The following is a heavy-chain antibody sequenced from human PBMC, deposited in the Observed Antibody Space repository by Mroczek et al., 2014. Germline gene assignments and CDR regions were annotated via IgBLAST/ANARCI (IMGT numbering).Heavy chain of an antibody. CDR2: IWYDGSNK. V-gene: IGHV3-33*01. J-gene: IGHJ2*01. D-gene: IGHD7-27*01. CDR1: GFTFSSYG. Sequence: QVQLVQSGGGVVQPGGSLRLSCAASGFTFSSYGMHWVRQAPGKGLEWVAVIWYDGSNKYYADSVKGRFTISRDNSKNTLYLQMNSLRAEDTAVYYCARPQDLGNWYFDLWGRGTLVTVSS. CDR3: ARPQDLGNWYFDL.